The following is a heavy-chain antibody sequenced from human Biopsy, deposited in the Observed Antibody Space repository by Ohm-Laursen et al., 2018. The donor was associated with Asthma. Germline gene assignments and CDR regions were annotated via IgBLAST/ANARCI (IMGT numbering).Heavy chain of an antibody. V-gene: IGHV1-69*04. CDR2: ILTKFDIT. Sequence: GASVKVSCKASGGSFSNFALSWVRQAPGHGLEWMGTILTKFDITSYAEKFQGRVTITADKFTSTTYMELSRLRSEDTAVYYCARSYDTDSYPVLVLDYWGQGTLVTVSS. J-gene: IGHJ4*02. D-gene: IGHD3-22*01. CDR3: ARSYDTDSYPVLVLDY. CDR1: GGSFSNFA.